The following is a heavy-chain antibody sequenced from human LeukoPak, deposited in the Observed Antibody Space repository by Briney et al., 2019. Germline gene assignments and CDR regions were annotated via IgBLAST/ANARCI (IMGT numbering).Heavy chain of an antibody. CDR3: VRHSSGWTLDY. CDR1: GFTFSSYN. D-gene: IGHD6-19*01. V-gene: IGHV3-48*01. J-gene: IGHJ4*02. CDR2: ISISSDTK. Sequence: PGGSLRLSCAASGFTFSSYNMNWVRQAPGKGLEWVSYISISSDTKYYIDSVQGRFTISRDNAKNSLYLQMNSLRAEDTAVYYCVRHSSGWTLDYWGQGTLVTVSS.